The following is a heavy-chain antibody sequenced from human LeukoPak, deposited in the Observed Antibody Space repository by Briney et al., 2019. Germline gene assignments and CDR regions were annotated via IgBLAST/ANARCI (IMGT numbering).Heavy chain of an antibody. CDR1: GGSFSGYY. CDR3: ARCYKTGSGWNEVDY. D-gene: IGHD1-1*01. V-gene: IGHV4-34*01. J-gene: IGHJ4*02. Sequence: SETLSLTCAVYGGSFSGYYWSWIRQPPGKGLEWIGEINHSGSTNYNPSLKSRVTISVDTSKNQFSLKLSSVTAADTAVYYCARCYKTGSGWNEVDYWGQGTLVTVSS. CDR2: INHSGST.